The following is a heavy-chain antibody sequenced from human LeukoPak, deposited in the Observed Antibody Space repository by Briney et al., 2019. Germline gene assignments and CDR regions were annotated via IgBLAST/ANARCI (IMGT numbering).Heavy chain of an antibody. J-gene: IGHJ4*02. CDR3: ARGPYKDFWSGYSDY. V-gene: IGHV3-48*01. Sequence: GGSLRLSCSASGFTFSTYSMNWVRQAPGKGLEWVSYISSSSTTIYYADSVRGRFTISRDNAKNSLYLQMNSLRVADTAVYYCARGPYKDFWSGYSDYWGQGTLVTVSS. CDR1: GFTFSTYS. CDR2: ISSSSTTI. D-gene: IGHD3-3*01.